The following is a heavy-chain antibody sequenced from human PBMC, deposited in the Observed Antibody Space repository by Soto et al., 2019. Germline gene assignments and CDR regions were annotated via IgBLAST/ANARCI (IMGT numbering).Heavy chain of an antibody. J-gene: IGHJ4*02. CDR3: AKDMKWGGMTTIHYFDS. CDR2: TSWNSETI. CDR1: GFTVDDYA. D-gene: IGHD4-17*01. Sequence: GGSLRLSCAASGFTVDDYAMHWVRQAPGKGLEWVSGTSWNSETIDYADSVKGRFTISRDNAKSSLFLQMNSLRPDDTALYYCAKDMKWGGMTTIHYFDSWGQGTLVTVSS. V-gene: IGHV3-9*01.